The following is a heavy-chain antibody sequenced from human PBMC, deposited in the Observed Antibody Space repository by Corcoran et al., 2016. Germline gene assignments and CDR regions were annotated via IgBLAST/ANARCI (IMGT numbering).Heavy chain of an antibody. V-gene: IGHV4-34*01. CDR3: ARVARIPRPTRGAFDI. Sequence: QVQLQLWGAGLLKPSETLSLTCAVYGGSFSGYYWSWIRQPPGKGLEWIGEINHSGSTNYNPSLKSRVTISVDTSKNKFSLKLSSVTAADTAVYYCARVARIPRPTRGAFDIWGHGTMVTVSS. CDR2: INHSGST. D-gene: IGHD3-10*01. CDR1: GGSFSGYY. J-gene: IGHJ3*02.